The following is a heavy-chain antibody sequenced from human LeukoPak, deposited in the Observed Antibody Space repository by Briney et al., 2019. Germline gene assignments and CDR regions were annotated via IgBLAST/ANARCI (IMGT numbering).Heavy chain of an antibody. CDR3: AKRYNTLTSYYSHCDY. CDR2: ISGSGGDT. CDR1: GFTFSNYA. V-gene: IGHV3-23*01. Sequence: PGGSLRLSCAASGFTFSNYAMSWVRQAPGRGLEWVSAISGSGGDTYYADSVKGRFTLSRDNSKNTLYLHMNSLRAEDTAVYYCAKRYNTLTSYYSHCDYWGQGTLVTVSS. D-gene: IGHD3-9*01. J-gene: IGHJ4*02.